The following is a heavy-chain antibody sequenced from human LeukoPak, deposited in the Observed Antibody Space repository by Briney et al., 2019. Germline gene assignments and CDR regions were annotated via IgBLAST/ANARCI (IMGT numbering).Heavy chain of an antibody. J-gene: IGHJ4*02. D-gene: IGHD2-2*01. CDR3: TRDGGEYCGTASCYEIDY. V-gene: IGHV3-33*08. Sequence: TGGSLRLSCAASGFTFSNYAMHWVRQAPGKGLEWVAAIWYDGSYKFYGDSVKGRFTISRDNSKNTLYLQMNSLRAEDTAVYYCTRDGGEYCGTASCYEIDYWGQGTLVTVSS. CDR2: IWYDGSYK. CDR1: GFTFSNYA.